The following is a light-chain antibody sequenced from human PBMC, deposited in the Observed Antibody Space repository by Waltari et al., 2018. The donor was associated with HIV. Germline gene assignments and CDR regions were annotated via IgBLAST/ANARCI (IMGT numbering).Light chain of an antibody. CDR1: RGSIASNY. Sequence: PHSVSESPGMTVTISCTHSRGSIASNYVQWYQQRPGSAPTTVICEDNQRPSGVPDRFSGSIDSSSNSASLTISGLKTEDEADYYCQSYDRNSWVFGGGTKLTVL. V-gene: IGLV6-57*03. CDR2: EDN. CDR3: QSYDRNSWV. J-gene: IGLJ3*02.